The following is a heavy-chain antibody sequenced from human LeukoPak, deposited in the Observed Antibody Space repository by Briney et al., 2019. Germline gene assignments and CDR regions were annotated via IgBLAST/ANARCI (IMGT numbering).Heavy chain of an antibody. Sequence: PSETLSLTCTVSGGSISGYYWSWIRQPAGKGLVWIGRIYPSGSTNYNPSLTSRVTMSVDTSKNQFSLKLRSVTAADTAVYYCAGDRCAMCAFDIWGQGTMVTVSS. CDR1: GGSISGYY. J-gene: IGHJ3*02. D-gene: IGHD5-24*01. V-gene: IGHV4-4*07. CDR2: IYPSGST. CDR3: AGDRCAMCAFDI.